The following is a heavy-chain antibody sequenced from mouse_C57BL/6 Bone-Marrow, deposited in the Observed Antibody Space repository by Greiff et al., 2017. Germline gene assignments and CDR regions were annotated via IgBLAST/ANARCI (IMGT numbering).Heavy chain of an antibody. V-gene: IGHV1-82*01. J-gene: IGHJ2*01. Sequence: VKLQESGPELVKPGASVKISCKASGYAFSSSWMNWVKQRPGKGLEWIGRIYPGDGDTNYNGKFKGKATLTADKSSSTAYMQLSSLTSEDSAVYFCARRGSSGLPFDDWGQGTTLTVSS. CDR3: ARRGSSGLPFDD. D-gene: IGHD3-2*02. CDR1: GYAFSSSW. CDR2: IYPGDGDT.